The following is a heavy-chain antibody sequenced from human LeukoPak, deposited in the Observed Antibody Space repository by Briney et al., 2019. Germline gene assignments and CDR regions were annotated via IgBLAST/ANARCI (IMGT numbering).Heavy chain of an antibody. J-gene: IGHJ5*02. D-gene: IGHD2-2*01. CDR1: GFTVTSYA. Sequence: PGGSLRLSCAASGFTVTSYAMSWVRQAPGKGLEWLSTISDSDVSPFYADSVKGRFTISRDTSENTLYLQMNSLRGEDTAVYYCAKLTRGYCSSTACPNWFDPWGQGTLVTVSS. CDR2: ISDSDVSP. CDR3: AKLTRGYCSSTACPNWFDP. V-gene: IGHV3-23*01.